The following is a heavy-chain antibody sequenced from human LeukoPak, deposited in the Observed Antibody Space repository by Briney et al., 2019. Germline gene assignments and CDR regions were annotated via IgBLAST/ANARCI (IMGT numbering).Heavy chain of an antibody. CDR3: AKDSNYDSSGSPGTLFDY. D-gene: IGHD3-22*01. J-gene: IGHJ4*02. CDR1: GFTFSSNG. CDR2: LSYDGSNR. V-gene: IGHV3-30*18. Sequence: GGSLRLSCAASGFTFSSNGMHWVRQAPGKGLEWVAVLSYDGSNRYYAHSVKGRFTISRDNSKNTLYLQMSSLRAEDRAVYYCAKDSNYDSSGSPGTLFDYWGQGTLVTVSS.